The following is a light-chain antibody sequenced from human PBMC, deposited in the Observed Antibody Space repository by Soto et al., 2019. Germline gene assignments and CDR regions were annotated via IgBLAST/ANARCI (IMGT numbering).Light chain of an antibody. V-gene: IGLV2-14*01. Sequence: QSVLTQPASVSGSPGQSITISCTGTSSDVGGYNYVSWYQQHPGKAPKLMIYDVSNRPSGVYNRFSGSKSGNTASLTISGLQAEDEADYYCSSYTSSSTPLFGGGTKLTVL. CDR1: SSDVGGYNY. CDR2: DVS. CDR3: SSYTSSSTPL. J-gene: IGLJ2*01.